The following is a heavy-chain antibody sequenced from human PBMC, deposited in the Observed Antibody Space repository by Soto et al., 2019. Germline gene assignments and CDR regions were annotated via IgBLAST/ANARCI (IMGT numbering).Heavy chain of an antibody. D-gene: IGHD2-21*01. CDR3: ARLRIATNNYKWFDP. CDR2: IYVTGAV. V-gene: IGHV4-31*03. CDR1: GAALNSGNYY. J-gene: IGHJ5*02. Sequence: SETLSLTCSVSGAALNSGNYYWSWIRQVPGKGLEWIGHIYVTGAVDYNPSLRDRITISQDTSERQFSPNLRLVTAADTAVYYCARLRIATNNYKWFDPWGQGTLVTVSS.